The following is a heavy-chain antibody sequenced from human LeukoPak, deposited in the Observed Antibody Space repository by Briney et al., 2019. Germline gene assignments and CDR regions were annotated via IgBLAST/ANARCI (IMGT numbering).Heavy chain of an antibody. CDR3: AGLGISAATTY. V-gene: IGHV3-23*01. D-gene: IGHD1-20*01. CDR1: GFTFSSYA. Sequence: PGGSLRLSCAASGFTFSSYAMTWVRQAPGKGLQRVSAITGSGSSTYYADSVKGRFTISRDNSKNTLYLHMNSLRAEDTAIYYCAGLGISAATTYWGQGTLVTVSS. J-gene: IGHJ4*02. CDR2: ITGSGSST.